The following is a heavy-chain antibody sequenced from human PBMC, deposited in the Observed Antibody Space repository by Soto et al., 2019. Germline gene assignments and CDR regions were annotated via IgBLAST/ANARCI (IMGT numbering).Heavy chain of an antibody. CDR3: VRGSFCTTTTCYNLGWFAP. Sequence: QVQLVESGGGVVQAGESLRLSCATSGFTFSGFVMQWVRQAPGKGLEWVAVIWYDGSHKYYADSVKGRFTISRDDSKNTRYLQINNLRGEDTAVYYCVRGSFCTTTTCYNLGWFAPWGQGTLVTVSS. V-gene: IGHV3-33*01. J-gene: IGHJ5*02. CDR1: GFTFSGFV. D-gene: IGHD2-2*02. CDR2: IWYDGSHK.